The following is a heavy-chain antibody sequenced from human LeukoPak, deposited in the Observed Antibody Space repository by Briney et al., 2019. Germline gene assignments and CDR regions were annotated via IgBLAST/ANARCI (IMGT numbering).Heavy chain of an antibody. CDR1: RFSLSNFW. CDR2: INEDGSEK. V-gene: IGHV3-7*01. D-gene: IGHD4-17*01. J-gene: IGHJ5*01. Sequence: GGSLRLSCVASRFSLSNFWMIWVRQAPGKGLEWVANINEDGSEKNYVDSVKGRFTISRDNAKNSLFLQMNSLRAEDTAVYYCVRDRSRTTVTWFDSWGQGILVTVSS. CDR3: VRDRSRTTVTWFDS.